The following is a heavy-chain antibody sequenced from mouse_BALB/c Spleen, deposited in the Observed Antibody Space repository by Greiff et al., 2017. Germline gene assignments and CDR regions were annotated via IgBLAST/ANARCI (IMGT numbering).Heavy chain of an antibody. CDR2: IWAGGST. CDR3: ARIYYDYDWYAMDY. Sequence: VQVVESGPGLVAPSQSLSITCTVSGFSLTSYGVHWVRQPPGKGLEWLGVIWAGGSTNYNSALMSRLSISKDNSKSQVFLKMNSLQTDDTAMYYCARIYYDYDWYAMDYWGQGTSVTVSS. V-gene: IGHV2-9*02. J-gene: IGHJ4*01. D-gene: IGHD2-4*01. CDR1: GFSLTSYG.